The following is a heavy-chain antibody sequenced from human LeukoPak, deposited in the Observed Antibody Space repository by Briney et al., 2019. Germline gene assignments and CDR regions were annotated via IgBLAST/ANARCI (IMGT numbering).Heavy chain of an antibody. J-gene: IGHJ6*02. CDR3: ARGGFVVAPPLAV. CDR1: EYTITGYY. D-gene: IGHD3-3*01. V-gene: IGHV1-2*02. Sequence: ASVKVSCKASEYTITGYYLHWVRQAPGQGLEWMGCINPGSGGTNYAQKFQDRVTMTRDMYISTAYMELSSLRYDDTAVYYCARGGFVVAPPLAVWGQGTTVTVSS. CDR2: INPGSGGT.